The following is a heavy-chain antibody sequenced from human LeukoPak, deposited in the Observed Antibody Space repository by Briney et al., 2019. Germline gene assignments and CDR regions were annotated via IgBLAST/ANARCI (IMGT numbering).Heavy chain of an antibody. CDR3: ARGYCSGGSCVGYYYGMDV. CDR2: INHSGST. J-gene: IGHJ6*02. Sequence: SETLPLTCAVYGGSFSGYYWSWIRQPPGKGLEWIGEINHSGSTNYNPSLKSRVTISVDTSKNQFSLKLSSVTAADTAVYYCARGYCSGGSCVGYYYGMDVWGQGTTVTVSS. V-gene: IGHV4-34*01. CDR1: GGSFSGYY. D-gene: IGHD2-15*01.